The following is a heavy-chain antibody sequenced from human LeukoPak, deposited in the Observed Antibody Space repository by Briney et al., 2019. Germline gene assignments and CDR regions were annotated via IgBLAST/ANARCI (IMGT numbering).Heavy chain of an antibody. J-gene: IGHJ4*02. CDR3: ARGLGIQLWHHGGFVDY. Sequence: SETLSLTCTVSGGSISSGDYYWSWIRQPPGKGLEWIGEINHSGSTNYNPSLKSRVTISVDTSKNQFSLKLSSVTAADTAVYYCARGLGIQLWHHGGFVDYWGQGTLVTVSS. V-gene: IGHV4-39*07. CDR2: INHSGST. D-gene: IGHD5-18*01. CDR1: GGSISSGDYY.